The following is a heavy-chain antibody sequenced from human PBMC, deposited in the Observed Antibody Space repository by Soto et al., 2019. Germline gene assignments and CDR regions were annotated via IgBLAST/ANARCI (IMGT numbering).Heavy chain of an antibody. J-gene: IGHJ4*02. CDR2: IYPSDSDT. CDR1: GYSFTSYW. CDR3: ARQLYSSSWYN. V-gene: IGHV5-51*01. Sequence: PXESLKISCEASGYSFTSYWIAWVRQMPGKGLEWMGIIYPSDSDTRYSPSFQGQVTISVDKSISTAYLQWSSLKASDTAMYYCARQLYSSSWYNWGQGTLVTVSS. D-gene: IGHD6-13*01.